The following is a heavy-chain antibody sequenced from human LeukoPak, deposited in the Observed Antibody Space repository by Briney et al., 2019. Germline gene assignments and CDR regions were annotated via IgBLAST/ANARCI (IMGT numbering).Heavy chain of an antibody. CDR3: ARDGNFDI. J-gene: IGHJ3*02. Sequence: ASVKVSCKASGHTFTDYYMRWVRQAPGQGLEWMGWINPNSGDTNSAQKFQGRVTMTRDTSISTVYMELNSLRSDDTAGYYCARDGNFDIWGQGTMVTVSS. CDR1: GHTFTDYY. V-gene: IGHV1-2*02. CDR2: INPNSGDT.